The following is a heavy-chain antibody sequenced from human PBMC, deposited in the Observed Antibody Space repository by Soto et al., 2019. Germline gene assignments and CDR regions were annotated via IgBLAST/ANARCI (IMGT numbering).Heavy chain of an antibody. CDR2: IWYDGSNK. CDR3: ARPSGDFFNYYGMDV. V-gene: IGHV3-33*01. D-gene: IGHD3-3*01. J-gene: IGHJ6*02. Sequence: GGSLRLSCAASGFTFSSYGMHWVRQAPGKGLEWVAVIWYDGSNKYYADSVKGRFTISRDNSKNTLYLQMNSLRAEDTAVYYCARPSGDFFNYYGMDVWGQGTTVTVSS. CDR1: GFTFSSYG.